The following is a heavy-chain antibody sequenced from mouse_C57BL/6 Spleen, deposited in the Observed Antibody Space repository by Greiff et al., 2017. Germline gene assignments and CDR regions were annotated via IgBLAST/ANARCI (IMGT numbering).Heavy chain of an antibody. CDR1: GYAFSSSW. CDR3: ARGDYGRWDY. CDR2: IYPGDGDT. J-gene: IGHJ2*01. Sequence: QVQLKQSGPELVKPGASVKISCKASGYAFSSSWMNWVKQRPGKGLEWIGRIYPGDGDTNYNGKFKGKATLTADKSSSTAYMQLSSLTSEDSAVYFCARGDYGRWDYWGQGTTLTVSS. V-gene: IGHV1-82*01. D-gene: IGHD1-1*01.